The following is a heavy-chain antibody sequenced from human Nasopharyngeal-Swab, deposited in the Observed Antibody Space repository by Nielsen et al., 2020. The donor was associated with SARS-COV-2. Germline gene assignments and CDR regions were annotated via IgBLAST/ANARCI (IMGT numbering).Heavy chain of an antibody. D-gene: IGHD3-3*01. CDR1: GFTFSSYW. J-gene: IGHJ6*03. V-gene: IGHV3-7*01. Sequence: LSLTCAASGFTFSSYWMSWVRQAPGKGLEWVANIKQDGSEKYYVDSVKGRFTISRDNAKNSLYLQMNSLRAEDTAVYYCARDVRIFGVVIITYYYYYYMDVWGKGTTVTVSS. CDR2: IKQDGSEK. CDR3: ARDVRIFGVVIITYYYYYYMDV.